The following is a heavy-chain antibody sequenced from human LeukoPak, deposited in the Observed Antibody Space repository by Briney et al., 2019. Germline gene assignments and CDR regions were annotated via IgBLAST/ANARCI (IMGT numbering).Heavy chain of an antibody. CDR1: GGSISSYY. CDR3: ARRKFSELRYFDWLWGGYDY. D-gene: IGHD3-9*01. V-gene: IGHV4-59*12. Sequence: SETLSLTCTVSGGSISSYYWSWIRQPPGKGLEWIGYIYYSGSTNYNPSLKSRVTISVDTSKNQFSLKLSSVTAADTAVYYCARRKFSELRYFDWLWGGYDYWGQGTLVTVSS. J-gene: IGHJ4*02. CDR2: IYYSGST.